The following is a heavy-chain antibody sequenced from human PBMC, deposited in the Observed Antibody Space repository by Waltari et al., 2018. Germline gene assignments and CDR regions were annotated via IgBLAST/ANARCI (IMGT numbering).Heavy chain of an antibody. V-gene: IGHV1-69*05. CDR2: IIPIFGTA. Sequence: QVQLVQSGAEVKKPGSSVKVSCKASGGTFSSYAISWVRQAPGQGLEWMGGIIPIFGTANDAQKFQGRVTITTDESTSTAYMELSSLRSEDTAVYYCARASRLAVAGPLDAFDIWGQGTMVTVSS. CDR1: GGTFSSYA. J-gene: IGHJ3*02. D-gene: IGHD6-19*01. CDR3: ARASRLAVAGPLDAFDI.